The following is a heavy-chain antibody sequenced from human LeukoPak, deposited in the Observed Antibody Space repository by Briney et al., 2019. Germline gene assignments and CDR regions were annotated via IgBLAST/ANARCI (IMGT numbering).Heavy chain of an antibody. Sequence: GGSLRLSCAASGFTFTSYAMSWIRQAPGKGLEWVSAINGGGENTYYGDSVKGRFTIARYNSKNTLYLQMNSLRAEDTATYSCAKPRAMTTGVGRYFDLWGRGTLVTVSS. D-gene: IGHD1-1*01. CDR2: INGGGENT. CDR3: AKPRAMTTGVGRYFDL. V-gene: IGHV3-23*01. J-gene: IGHJ2*01. CDR1: GFTFTSYA.